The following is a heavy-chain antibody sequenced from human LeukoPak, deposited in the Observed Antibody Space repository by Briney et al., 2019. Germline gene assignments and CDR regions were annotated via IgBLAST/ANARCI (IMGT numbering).Heavy chain of an antibody. CDR3: ARSPLGGNWFDP. Sequence: SETLSLTCTVSGGSISSYYWSWIRQPPGKGLEWIGYIYYSGSTNYNPSLKSRVTISVDTSKNQFSLKLSSVTAADTAAYYCARSPLGGNWFDPWGQGTLVTVSS. D-gene: IGHD3-16*01. V-gene: IGHV4-59*01. J-gene: IGHJ5*02. CDR2: IYYSGST. CDR1: GGSISSYY.